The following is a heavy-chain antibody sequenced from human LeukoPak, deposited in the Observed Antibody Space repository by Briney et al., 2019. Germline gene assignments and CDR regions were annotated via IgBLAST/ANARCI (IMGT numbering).Heavy chain of an antibody. CDR2: ISYDGSNK. J-gene: IGHJ4*02. Sequence: PGGSLRLSCAASGFTFSSYDIHWVRQAPGKGLEWVALISYDGSNKYYADSVKGRLTISRDNSKNTLYLQMNSLRAEDTAVYYCAKDSGSYYVFDYWGQGTLVTVSS. V-gene: IGHV3-30*18. D-gene: IGHD1-26*01. CDR3: AKDSGSYYVFDY. CDR1: GFTFSSYD.